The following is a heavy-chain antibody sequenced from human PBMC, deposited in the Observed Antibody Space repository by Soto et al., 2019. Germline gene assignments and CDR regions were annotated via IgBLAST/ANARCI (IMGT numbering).Heavy chain of an antibody. J-gene: IGHJ4*02. D-gene: IGHD3-10*01. CDR1: GFTFSSYA. CDR3: ARGQGYENYYGSGSYYEV. V-gene: IGHV3-30-3*01. CDR2: ISYDGSNK. Sequence: GGSLRLSCAASGFTFSSYAMHWVRQAPGKGLEWVAVISYDGSNKYYADSVKGRFTISRDNSKNTLYLQMNSLRTEDTAVYYCARGQGYENYYGSGSYYEVWGQGTLVTVSS.